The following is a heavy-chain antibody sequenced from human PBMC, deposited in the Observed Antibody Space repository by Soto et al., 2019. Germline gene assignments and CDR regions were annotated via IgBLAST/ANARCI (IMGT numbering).Heavy chain of an antibody. D-gene: IGHD1-7*01. CDR2: INHSGST. Sequence: SATLSLTCAVSGGSFSGYYWSWIRQPPGKGLEWIGEINHSGSTNYNPSLKSRVTISVDTSKNQFSLKLSSVTAADTAVYYCARDGILGITGTIPTSYFDYWGQGTLVTVSS. CDR1: GGSFSGYY. CDR3: ARDGILGITGTIPTSYFDY. V-gene: IGHV4-34*01. J-gene: IGHJ4*02.